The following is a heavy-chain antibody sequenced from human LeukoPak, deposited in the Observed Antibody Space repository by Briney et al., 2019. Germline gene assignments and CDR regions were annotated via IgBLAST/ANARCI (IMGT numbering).Heavy chain of an antibody. CDR2: IYYSGST. V-gene: IGHV4-61*01. CDR3: ARDPLAVVTPVVAFDI. J-gene: IGHJ3*02. Sequence: SETLSLTCTVSGGSVSSGSYYWSWIRQPPGKGLEWIGDIYYSGSTNYNPSLKSRVTISVDTSKNQFSLKLSSVTAADTAVYYCARDPLAVVTPVVAFDIWGQGTMVTVSS. CDR1: GGSVSSGSYY. D-gene: IGHD4-23*01.